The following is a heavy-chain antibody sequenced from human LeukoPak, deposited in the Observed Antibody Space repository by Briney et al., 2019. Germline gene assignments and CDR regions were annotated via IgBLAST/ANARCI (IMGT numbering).Heavy chain of an antibody. J-gene: IGHJ4*02. D-gene: IGHD2-2*01. Sequence: PSETLSLTCTVSGGSISGSNYYWGWIRRPPGKGLEWIGTIHYSGSTYYNPSLKSRVTISGDMSKNQFSLKLSSVTAADTAVYYCASYISTPSRRNLDCWGQGTLVTVSS. V-gene: IGHV4-39*01. CDR2: IHYSGST. CDR3: ASYISTPSRRNLDC. CDR1: GGSISGSNYY.